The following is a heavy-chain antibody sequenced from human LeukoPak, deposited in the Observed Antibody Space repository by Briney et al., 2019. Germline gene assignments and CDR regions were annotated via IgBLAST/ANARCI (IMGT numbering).Heavy chain of an antibody. J-gene: IGHJ2*01. D-gene: IGHD6-19*01. CDR3: ARDRTTGWNGIVWDFAL. CDR2: ISSSGSTI. CDR1: GFTFGSFA. V-gene: IGHV3-23*01. Sequence: GGSLRLSCAGSGFTFGSFAMHWVRQAPGKGLEWVSSISSSGSTIYSADSVKGRFAISRDNSKKSLYLELTSLRVEDTAVYNCARDRTTGWNGIVWDFALWGRGTLVTVSS.